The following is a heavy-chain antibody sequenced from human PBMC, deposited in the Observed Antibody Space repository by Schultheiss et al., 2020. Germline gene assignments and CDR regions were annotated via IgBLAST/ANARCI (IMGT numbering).Heavy chain of an antibody. CDR3: AKDSLRYYYDSSGYTYYFDY. D-gene: IGHD3-22*01. CDR1: GFTFSSYG. Sequence: GGSLRLSCAASGFTFSSYGMHWVRQAPGKGLEWVAVISYDGSNKYYADSVKGRFTISRDNSKNTLYLQMNSLRAEDTAVYYCAKDSLRYYYDSSGYTYYFDYWGQGTLVNVSS. J-gene: IGHJ4*02. V-gene: IGHV3-30*18. CDR2: ISYDGSNK.